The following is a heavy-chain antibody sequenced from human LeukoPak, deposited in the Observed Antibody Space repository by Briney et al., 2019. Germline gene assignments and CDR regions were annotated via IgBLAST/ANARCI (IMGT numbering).Heavy chain of an antibody. CDR3: ARGTGYSVVDY. Sequence: PGGSLRLSCAASGFTFSSYWMHWVRQAPGKGLLWVSRINSDGRSTSHADSVTGRFTISRDNAKNTLYPQMNSLRAEDTAVYYCARGTGYSVVDYWGQGTLVTVSS. D-gene: IGHD5-18*01. J-gene: IGHJ4*02. CDR1: GFTFSSYW. CDR2: INSDGRST. V-gene: IGHV3-74*01.